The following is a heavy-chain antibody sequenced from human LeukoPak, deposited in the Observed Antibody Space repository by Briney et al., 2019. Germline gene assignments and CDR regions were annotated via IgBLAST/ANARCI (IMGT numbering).Heavy chain of an antibody. V-gene: IGHV3-7*01. CDR1: GFTFSDYY. D-gene: IGHD6-19*01. J-gene: IGHJ5*02. Sequence: PGGSLRLSCAASGFTFSDYYMSWIRQAPGKGLEWVANIKQDGSEKYYVDSVKGRFTISRDNAKNSLYLRMNSLRAEDTAVYYCAREFRGWYRNNWFDPWGQGTLVTVSS. CDR2: IKQDGSEK. CDR3: AREFRGWYRNNWFDP.